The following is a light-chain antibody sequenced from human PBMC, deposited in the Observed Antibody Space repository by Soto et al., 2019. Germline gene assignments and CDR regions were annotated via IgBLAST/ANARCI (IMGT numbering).Light chain of an antibody. V-gene: IGKV3-20*01. CDR2: GAS. Sequence: EIVLTQSPGTLSLSPGEGATLSCRASQSIGGNFLAWYQQRRGQAPRLLIHGASNRATGIPDRFSGSGSGTDFTLTITRLEPEDFAVSYCQQYGGSPRTFGQGTKVEVK. CDR3: QQYGGSPRT. CDR1: QSIGGNF. J-gene: IGKJ1*01.